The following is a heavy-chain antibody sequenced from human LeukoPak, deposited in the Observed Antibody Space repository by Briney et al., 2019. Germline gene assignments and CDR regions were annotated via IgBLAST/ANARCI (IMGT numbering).Heavy chain of an antibody. V-gene: IGHV1-2*02. Sequence: ASVKVSCKASGYTFTGYYMHWVRQAPGQGREGMGWINPNSGSTNYEQKFEGRVTMTSDTSSSIAYMELSRLRSDDTAVYYCARGLFEVVTATIYAFDIWGQGTMVTVSS. J-gene: IGHJ3*02. CDR2: INPNSGST. CDR1: GYTFTGYY. CDR3: ARGLFEVVTATIYAFDI. D-gene: IGHD2-21*02.